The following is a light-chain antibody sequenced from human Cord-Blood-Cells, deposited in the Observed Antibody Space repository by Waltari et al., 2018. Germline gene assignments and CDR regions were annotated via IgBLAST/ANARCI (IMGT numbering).Light chain of an antibody. Sequence: QSVLTQPPSASGTSGQRVTISCSGSGSNIGSNYVYWYQQLPGTAPKLLIYRNNQRTSGVPARFSCSKSRTTASLAISALRSEDEADYYCAVWDDSLSGPVFGGGTKLTVL. CDR3: AVWDDSLSGPV. CDR2: RNN. CDR1: GSNIGSNY. V-gene: IGLV1-47*01. J-gene: IGLJ3*02.